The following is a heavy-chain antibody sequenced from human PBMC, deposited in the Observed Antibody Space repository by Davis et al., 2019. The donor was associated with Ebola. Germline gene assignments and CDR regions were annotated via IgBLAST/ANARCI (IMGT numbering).Heavy chain of an antibody. CDR2: IYPGDSDT. CDR3: ARLSYYDSSGYPSGIDY. CDR1: GYSFTSYW. J-gene: IGHJ4*02. Sequence: GESLKISCQGSGYSFTSYWIGWVRQMPGKGLEWMGIIYPGDSDTRYSPSFQGQVTISADKSISTAYLQWSSLKASDTAMYYCARLSYYDSSGYPSGIDYWGQGTLVTVSS. V-gene: IGHV5-51*01. D-gene: IGHD3-22*01.